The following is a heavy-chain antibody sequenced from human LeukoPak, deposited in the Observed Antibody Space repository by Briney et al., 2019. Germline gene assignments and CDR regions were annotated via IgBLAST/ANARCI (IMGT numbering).Heavy chain of an antibody. J-gene: IGHJ3*02. D-gene: IGHD5-18*01. CDR2: IWYDGSNK. CDR3: AREWDTAMGDDAFDI. CDR1: GFTFSTYE. Sequence: SGGSLRLSCAASGFTFSTYEMNWVRQAPGKGLEWVAVIWYDGSNKHYADSVKGRFTISRDNSKNTLYLQMNSLRAEDTAVFYCAREWDTAMGDDAFDIWGQGTMVTVSS. V-gene: IGHV3-33*08.